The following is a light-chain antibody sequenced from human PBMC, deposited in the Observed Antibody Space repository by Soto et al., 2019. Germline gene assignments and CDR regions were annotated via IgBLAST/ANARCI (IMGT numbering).Light chain of an antibody. CDR1: QSVSSA. CDR3: QQRSSWPLT. J-gene: IGKJ4*01. V-gene: IGKV3-11*01. Sequence: EIVLTQSPATLSLSPGETATLSCRASQSVSSALAWYQQNPGPTPRLLIYDASNRATGIPARFSGSGSGTDFTLTISSLEPEDFAVYYCQQRSSWPLTFGGGTKVEIK. CDR2: DAS.